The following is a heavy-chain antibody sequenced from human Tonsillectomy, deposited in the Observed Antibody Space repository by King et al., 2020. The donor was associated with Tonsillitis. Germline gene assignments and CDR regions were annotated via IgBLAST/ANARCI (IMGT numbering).Heavy chain of an antibody. J-gene: IGHJ4*02. CDR1: GFTFSNYW. CDR2: INKYGNTI. CDR3: ARAWEWELLTY. V-gene: IGHV3-74*01. Sequence: VQLVESGGGLVQPGESLRLSCEASGFTFSNYWMHWVRQAPGKGLVWGSRINKYGNTITYADSVKGRFTISRDNAKNTVYLQMNSLRAEDTAVYYCARAWEWELLTYWGQGSLVTVSS. D-gene: IGHD1-26*01.